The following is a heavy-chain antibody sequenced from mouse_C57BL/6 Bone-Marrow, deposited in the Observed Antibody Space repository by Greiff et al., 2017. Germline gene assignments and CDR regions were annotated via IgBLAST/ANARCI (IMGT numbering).Heavy chain of an antibody. CDR1: GYTFTSYW. V-gene: IGHV1-7*01. CDR3: ARYDDGEGAMDD. Sequence: QVQLQQSGAELAKPGASVKLSCKASGYTFTSYWMHWVKQRPGQGLEWIGYINPSSGYTKYNQKFKDKDTLTADNSSSTAYMQLSSLTYEDSAVYYCARYDDGEGAMDDWGQGTSVTVSS. CDR2: INPSSGYT. D-gene: IGHD2-3*01. J-gene: IGHJ4*01.